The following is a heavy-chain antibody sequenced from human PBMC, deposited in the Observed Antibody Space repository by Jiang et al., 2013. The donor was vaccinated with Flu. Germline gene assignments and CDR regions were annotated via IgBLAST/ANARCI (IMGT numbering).Heavy chain of an antibody. Sequence: SGAEVKKPGTSVKVSCKASGFTFTSSAMQWVRQARGQRLEWIGWIVVGSGNTNYAQKFQERVTITRDMSTSTAYMELSSLTSEDTAVYYCAAGVALPYYYYYYGMDVWGQGTTVTVSS. CDR2: IVVGSGNT. J-gene: IGHJ6*02. CDR3: AAGVALPYYYYYYGMDV. CDR1: GFTFTSSA. V-gene: IGHV1-58*02.